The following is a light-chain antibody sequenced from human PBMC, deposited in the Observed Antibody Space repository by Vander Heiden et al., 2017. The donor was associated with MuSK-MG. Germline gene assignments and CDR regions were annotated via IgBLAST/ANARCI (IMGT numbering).Light chain of an antibody. J-gene: IGKJ3*01. CDR2: ATS. CDR3: QQYDTFPPT. CDR1: QPIGNF. V-gene: IGKV1-16*01. Sequence: DIQMTQSPSSLSASVGDRVTITCRASQPIGNFLAWFQQKPGKAPKPLMYATSTLESGVPSRFSGMKSGTDFTLTIAGLQFEDFATYFCQQYDTFPPTFGPGTKV.